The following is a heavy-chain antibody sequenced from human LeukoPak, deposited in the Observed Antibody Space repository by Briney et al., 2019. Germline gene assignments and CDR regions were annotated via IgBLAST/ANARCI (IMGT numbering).Heavy chain of an antibody. CDR1: GFTISRDS. J-gene: IGHJ4*02. D-gene: IGHD2-15*01. Sequence: GGXXXLXXXASGFTISRDSMNWXXXAPGKGXEXIAXISRDSGIKYYADSVRGRFTISRDNAKNSLYLQMHSLRAEDTAVYYCVRDNPRCCGVVPANIDDYWGQGTLVTVSS. V-gene: IGHV3-48*01. CDR2: ISRDSGIK. CDR3: VRDNPRCCGVVPANIDDY.